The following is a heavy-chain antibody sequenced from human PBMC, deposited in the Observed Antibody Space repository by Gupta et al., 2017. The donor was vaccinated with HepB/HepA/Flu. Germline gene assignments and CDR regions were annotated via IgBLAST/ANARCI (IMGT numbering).Heavy chain of an antibody. J-gene: IGHJ6*02. CDR2: IYYSGGT. V-gene: IGHV4-59*01. CDR3: ARDRARLSDNYYYYGMDV. Sequence: QVQLQESGPGLVKPSETLSLTCTVSGGSISSYYWSWIRQPPGKELEWIGYIYYSGGTNYNPSLKSRVTISVDTSKNQFSLKLSSVTAADTAVYYCARDRARLSDNYYYYGMDVWGQGTTVTVSS. CDR1: GGSISSYY. D-gene: IGHD6-25*01.